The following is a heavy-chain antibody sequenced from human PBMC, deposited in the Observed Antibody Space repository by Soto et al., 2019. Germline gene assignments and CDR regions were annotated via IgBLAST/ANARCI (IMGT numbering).Heavy chain of an antibody. CDR3: ASSSSWYFAFDI. D-gene: IGHD6-13*01. Sequence: GGSLSRSAAAREFMLSSEWVGSVHQAPGKGLEWVANIKQDGSEKYYVDSVKGRFTISRDNAKNSLYLQMNSLRAEDTAVYYCASSSSWYFAFDIWGQGTMVTVSS. V-gene: IGHV3-7*01. CDR2: IKQDGSEK. J-gene: IGHJ3*02. CDR1: EFMLSSEW.